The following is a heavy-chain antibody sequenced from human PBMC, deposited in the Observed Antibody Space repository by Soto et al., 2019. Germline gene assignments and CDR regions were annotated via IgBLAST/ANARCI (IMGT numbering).Heavy chain of an antibody. CDR2: ISGSGGGT. J-gene: IGHJ4*02. CDR3: ARGILTPDDF. V-gene: IGHV3-23*01. CDR1: GFSFSSFV. Sequence: EVQLLESGGGLVQPGGSLRLSCAASGFSFSSFVMSWVRQAPGKGLEWVSAISGSGGGTYYGDSVKGRFTISRDNSKNTLFLQMSSLRAEDTAVYYCARGILTPDDFRGQGTLVTISS. D-gene: IGHD2-15*01.